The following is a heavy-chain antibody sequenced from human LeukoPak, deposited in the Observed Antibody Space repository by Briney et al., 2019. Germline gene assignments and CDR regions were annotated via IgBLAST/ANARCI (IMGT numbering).Heavy chain of an antibody. CDR1: GFTFSRYD. CDR3: AELGITMIGGV. CDR2: TSDDGRKE. J-gene: IGHJ6*04. Sequence: GGSLRLSCVASGFTFSRYDMHWVRQAPGKGLEWVAVTSDDGRKEIYADSVKGRFTIARDNSKNTLYLEMNSLRGEDTAVYYCAELGITMIGGVWGKGTTVTVSS. D-gene: IGHD3-10*02. V-gene: IGHV3-30*04.